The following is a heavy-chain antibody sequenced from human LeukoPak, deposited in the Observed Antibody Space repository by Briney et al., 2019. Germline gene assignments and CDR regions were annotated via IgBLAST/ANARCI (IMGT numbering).Heavy chain of an antibody. CDR1: GFTFSSYA. J-gene: IGHJ4*02. CDR2: ISYDGSNK. V-gene: IGHV3-30-3*01. D-gene: IGHD1-26*01. CDR3: ARVSGSYTFFGY. Sequence: GRSLRLSCAASGFTFSSYAMHWVRQAPGKGLEWVAVISYDGSNKYYADSVKGRFTISRDNSKNTLYLQMNSLRAEDTAVYYCARVSGSYTFFGYWGQGTLVTVSS.